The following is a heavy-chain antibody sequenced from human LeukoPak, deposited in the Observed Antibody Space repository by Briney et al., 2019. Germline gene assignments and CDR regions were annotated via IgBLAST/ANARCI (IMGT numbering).Heavy chain of an antibody. CDR3: AKVAYSYGLHFYFDY. V-gene: IGHV3-30*18. D-gene: IGHD5-18*01. Sequence: GGSLRLSCAASGFTFSSYGMHWVRQAPGKGLEWVAIISYDGSNKYYADSVKGRFTISRDNSKNTLYLQMNSLRAEDTAVYYCAKVAYSYGLHFYFDYWGQGTLVTVSS. J-gene: IGHJ4*02. CDR2: ISYDGSNK. CDR1: GFTFSSYG.